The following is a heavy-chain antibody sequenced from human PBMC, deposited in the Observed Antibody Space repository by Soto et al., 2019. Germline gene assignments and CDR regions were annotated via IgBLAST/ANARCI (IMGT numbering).Heavy chain of an antibody. V-gene: IGHV1-46*01. Sequence: SVKVSCKTSGYIFTAYSMHWVRQAPGQGLEWMGVVNPSGGSAHYAQSFEGRVTLTRDTSTSTFYMELSSLRSEDTAVYYCAREENCRGGTCYSEYFHHWGQGTLVTVSS. CDR3: AREENCRGGTCYSEYFHH. J-gene: IGHJ1*01. CDR2: VNPSGGSA. CDR1: GYIFTAYS. D-gene: IGHD2-15*01.